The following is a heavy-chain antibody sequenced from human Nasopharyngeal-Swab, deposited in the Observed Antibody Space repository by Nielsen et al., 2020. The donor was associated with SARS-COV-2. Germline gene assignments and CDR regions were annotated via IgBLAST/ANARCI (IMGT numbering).Heavy chain of an antibody. Sequence: ASVKVSCKASGYTFINYGISWVRQAPGQGLEWMGWISAYNGNTNYAQKLQDRVTMATDTSTSTVYMELRSLRSDDTAVYYCAPSEPAGYHHGMDVWGQGTTVTVSS. D-gene: IGHD3-9*01. CDR1: GYTFINYG. CDR3: APSEPAGYHHGMDV. J-gene: IGHJ6*02. V-gene: IGHV1-18*01. CDR2: ISAYNGNT.